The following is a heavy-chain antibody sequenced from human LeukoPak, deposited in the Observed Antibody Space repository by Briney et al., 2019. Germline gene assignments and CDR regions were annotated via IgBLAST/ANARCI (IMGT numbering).Heavy chain of an antibody. J-gene: IGHJ4*02. D-gene: IGHD5-24*01. CDR3: AKDRGDGSNRDGFFDY. CDR2: IGGAAGSA. CDR1: GFTFSNYA. V-gene: IGHV3-23*01. Sequence: PGGSLRLSCAASGFTFSNYAMSWVRQAPGKGLEWVSGIGGAAGSAYYADSVKGRFTISRDNSNNTLYLQMNSLRVEDTAAYYCAKDRGDGSNRDGFFDYWGQGTLVTVSS.